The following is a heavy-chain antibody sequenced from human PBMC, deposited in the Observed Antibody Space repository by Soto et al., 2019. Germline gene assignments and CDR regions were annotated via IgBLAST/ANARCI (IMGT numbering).Heavy chain of an antibody. J-gene: IGHJ4*02. Sequence: EVQLVESGGGLVQPGGSLRLSCAASGFTFSSYWMSWVRQAPGKGLEWVANIKQDGSEKYYVDSVKGRFTISRDNAKNSLYLQMNRLRAEDTAVYYCAREAHRLARGGIDYWGQGTLVTVSS. CDR1: GFTFSSYW. CDR3: AREAHRLARGGIDY. V-gene: IGHV3-7*01. D-gene: IGHD3-10*01. CDR2: IKQDGSEK.